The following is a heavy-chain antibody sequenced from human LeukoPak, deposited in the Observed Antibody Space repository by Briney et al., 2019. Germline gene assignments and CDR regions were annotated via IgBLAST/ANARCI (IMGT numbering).Heavy chain of an antibody. J-gene: IGHJ6*02. D-gene: IGHD3-22*01. CDR3: AGAYYDSSGPYYYYYGMDV. CDR2: IIPILGTA. V-gene: IGHV1-69*13. CDR1: GGTFSSYA. Sequence: ASVKVSCKASGGTFSSYAISWVRQAPGQGLEWMGGIIPILGTANYAQKFQGRVTITADESTSTAYMELSSLRSEDTAVYYCAGAYYDSSGPYYYYYGMDVWGQGTTVTVSS.